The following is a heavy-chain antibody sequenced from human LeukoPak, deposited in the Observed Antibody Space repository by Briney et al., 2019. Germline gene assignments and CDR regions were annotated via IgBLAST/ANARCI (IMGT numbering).Heavy chain of an antibody. J-gene: IGHJ4*02. Sequence: GGSLRLSCAASGFTFSSYEMNWVRQAPGKGLERVANIKQDGSEKYYVDSVKGRFTISRDNAKNSLYLQMNSLRAEDTAVYYCASLYYYYDSSGYYAYYFDYWGQGTLVTVSS. CDR2: IKQDGSEK. V-gene: IGHV3-7*01. CDR1: GFTFSSYE. D-gene: IGHD3-22*01. CDR3: ASLYYYYDSSGYYAYYFDY.